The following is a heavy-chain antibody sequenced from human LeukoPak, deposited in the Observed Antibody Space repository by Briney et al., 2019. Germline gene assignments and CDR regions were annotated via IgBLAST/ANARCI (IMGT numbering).Heavy chain of an antibody. D-gene: IGHD2-15*01. CDR1: GGSFSGYY. Sequence: SETLSLTCAVYGGSFSGYYWSWIRQPPGKGLEWIGEIYHSGSTNYNPSLTSRVSISIDKSKNQFSLKLRSVTAADTAVYYCARGGRYCSGGSCKTGAFDIWGQGTMVTVSS. CDR2: IYHSGST. J-gene: IGHJ3*02. V-gene: IGHV4-34*01. CDR3: ARGGRYCSGGSCKTGAFDI.